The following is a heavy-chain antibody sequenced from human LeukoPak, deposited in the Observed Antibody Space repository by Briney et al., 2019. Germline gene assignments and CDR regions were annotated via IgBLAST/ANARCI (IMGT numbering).Heavy chain of an antibody. D-gene: IGHD4-17*01. V-gene: IGHV3-33*01. J-gene: IGHJ4*02. CDR2: IWYDGSNK. CDR3: ARDYGDYYFDY. CDR1: GFTFSSYG. Sequence: GGSLRLSCAASGFTFSSYGMHWVRQAPGKGLEWVAVIWYDGSNKYYADSVKGRYTISRDNSKNTLYLQMNSLRAEDTAVYYCARDYGDYYFDYWGQGTLVTVSS.